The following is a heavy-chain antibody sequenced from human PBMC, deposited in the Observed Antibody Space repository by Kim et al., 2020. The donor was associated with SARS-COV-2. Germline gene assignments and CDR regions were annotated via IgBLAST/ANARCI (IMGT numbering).Heavy chain of an antibody. J-gene: IGHJ5*02. Sequence: GGSLRLSCVASGFSFADYYMTWIRQAPGKGLEWVSYITSGGEAIYYADSVRGRFTISRDNTNNFLYLHMNSLRPEDTAVYYCASGGALTFFNHHWGQGT. V-gene: IGHV3-11*01. D-gene: IGHD3-16*01. CDR3: ASGGALTFFNHH. CDR1: GFSFADYY. CDR2: ITSGGEAI.